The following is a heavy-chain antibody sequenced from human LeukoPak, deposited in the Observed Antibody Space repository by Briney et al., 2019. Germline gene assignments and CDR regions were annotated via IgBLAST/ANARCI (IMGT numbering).Heavy chain of an antibody. J-gene: IGHJ6*02. D-gene: IGHD3-10*01. CDR3: ARDSKVLWFGELLYSGYYGMDV. V-gene: IGHV3-13*01. CDR2: IGPTGDT. Sequence: GGSLRLSCAASGFTFSSSDMHWVRQATGKGLEWVSAIGPTGDTYYPGSVKGRFTISRENARNSLYLQMNSLRAGDTAVYYCARDSKVLWFGELLYSGYYGMDVWGQGTTVTVSS. CDR1: GFTFSSSD.